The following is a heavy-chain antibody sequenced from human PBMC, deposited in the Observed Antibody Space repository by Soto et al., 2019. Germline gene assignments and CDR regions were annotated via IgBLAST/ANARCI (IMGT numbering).Heavy chain of an antibody. Sequence: QVQLMQSGVDMKTPGASVKVSCKASGYNFLSFGISWVRQAPGQGLEWMGWISPYNGNTNYAQKLQDRVTMTTDTSTSTAYMELRSLRSDDTAVYFCARDRTGYSYGYIGYWGQGTLVTVSS. J-gene: IGHJ4*02. CDR2: ISPYNGNT. CDR1: GYNFLSFG. CDR3: ARDRTGYSYGYIGY. V-gene: IGHV1-18*01. D-gene: IGHD5-18*01.